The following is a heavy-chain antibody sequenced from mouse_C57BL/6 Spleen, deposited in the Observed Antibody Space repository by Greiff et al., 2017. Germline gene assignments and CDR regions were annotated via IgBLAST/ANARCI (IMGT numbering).Heavy chain of an antibody. D-gene: IGHD1-1*01. CDR3: ARSVTTVVDFDD. V-gene: IGHV1-59*01. CDR1: GYTFTSYW. J-gene: IGHJ2*01. CDR2: IDPSDSYT. Sequence: QVQLQQPGAELVRPGTSVTLSCKASGYTFTSYWMHWVKQRPGQGLEWIGVIDPSDSYTNYNQKFKGKATLTVDTSSSTAYMQLSRLTSEDSAVYYCARSVTTVVDFDDWGQGTTLTVSS.